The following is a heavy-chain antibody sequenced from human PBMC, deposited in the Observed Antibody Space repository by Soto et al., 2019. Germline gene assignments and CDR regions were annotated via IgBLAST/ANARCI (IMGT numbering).Heavy chain of an antibody. CDR2: ISSSSSYI. V-gene: IGHV3-21*01. CDR3: ARDPSGSSSEPTFDY. Sequence: EVQLVESGGGLVKPGGSLRLSCAASGFTFSSYSMNWVRQAPGKGLEWVSSISSSSSYIYYADSVKGRFTISRDNAKNSLYLQMNSLRAEDTAVYYCARDPSGSSSEPTFDYWGQGTLVTVSS. J-gene: IGHJ4*02. CDR1: GFTFSSYS. D-gene: IGHD6-6*01.